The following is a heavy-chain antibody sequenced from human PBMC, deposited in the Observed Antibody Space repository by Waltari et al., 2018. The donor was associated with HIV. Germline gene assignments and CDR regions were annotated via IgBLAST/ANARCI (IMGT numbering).Heavy chain of an antibody. CDR3: ARGAGYCSGGSCYPDY. D-gene: IGHD2-15*01. J-gene: IGHJ4*02. Sequence: QVQLVQSGAEVKKPGSSVKVSCKASGGTFSSYAISWVRQAPGQGLEWMGRIIPILGIANYAQKFQGRVTITADKSTSTAYMELSSLRSEDTAVYYCARGAGYCSGGSCYPDYWGQGTLVTVSS. CDR1: GGTFSSYA. CDR2: IIPILGIA. V-gene: IGHV1-69*04.